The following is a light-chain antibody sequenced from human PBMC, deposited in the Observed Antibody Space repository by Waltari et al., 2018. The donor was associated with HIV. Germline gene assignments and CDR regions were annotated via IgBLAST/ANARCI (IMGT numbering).Light chain of an antibody. Sequence: IQMTQSPSSLSASVVDRVSITFRASQTVNTYLNWYQQKPGKAPKLLIYATSTLQTGVPLRFSGSGSGTDFTLTISSLQPEDFATYYCQQSHTNPRTFGRGTKVEVK. CDR1: QTVNTY. J-gene: IGKJ4*02. CDR3: QQSHTNPRT. CDR2: ATS. V-gene: IGKV1-39*01.